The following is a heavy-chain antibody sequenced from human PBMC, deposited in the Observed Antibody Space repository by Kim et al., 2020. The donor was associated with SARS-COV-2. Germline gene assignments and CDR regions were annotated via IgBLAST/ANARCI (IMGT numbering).Heavy chain of an antibody. V-gene: IGHV3-49*03. CDR3: AKDLRGSYYVGVGGAYYFDY. CDR1: GFTFGHYH. CDR2: IRSKPFGGTA. D-gene: IGHD1-26*01. J-gene: IGHJ4*02. Sequence: GGSLRLSCRGSGFTFGHYHMSWFRQAPGKGLEWVGFIRSKPFGGTAEYAASVRGRFTISRDDSKGIAYLQMNSLKTEDTGVYYCAKDLRGSYYVGVGGAYYFDYWGQGTLVTVSS.